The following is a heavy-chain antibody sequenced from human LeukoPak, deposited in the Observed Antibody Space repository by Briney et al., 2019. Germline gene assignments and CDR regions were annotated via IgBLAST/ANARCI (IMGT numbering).Heavy chain of an antibody. CDR1: GFTFGDYA. J-gene: IGHJ6*02. CDR2: IRSKAYGGTT. Sequence: GGSLRLSCTASGFTFGDYAMSWVRQAPGKGLEGVGFIRSKAYGGTTEYAASVKGRFTISRDDSKSIAYLQMNSLKTEDTAVYYCTSSGWYRNYYYYGMDVWGQGTTVTVSS. V-gene: IGHV3-49*04. D-gene: IGHD6-19*01. CDR3: TSSGWYRNYYYYGMDV.